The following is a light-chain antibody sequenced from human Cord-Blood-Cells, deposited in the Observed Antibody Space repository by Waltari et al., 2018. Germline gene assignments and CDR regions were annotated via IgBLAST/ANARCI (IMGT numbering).Light chain of an antibody. CDR2: DAS. Sequence: DIQMNQSPSTLSASVGDRVTITCRASQSISSWLAWYQQKPGKAPKLLSYDASSLESGVPSRFSGSGSGTEFTLTISSLQPDDFATYYCQQYNSWTFGQGTKVEIK. J-gene: IGKJ1*01. V-gene: IGKV1-5*01. CDR3: QQYNSWT. CDR1: QSISSW.